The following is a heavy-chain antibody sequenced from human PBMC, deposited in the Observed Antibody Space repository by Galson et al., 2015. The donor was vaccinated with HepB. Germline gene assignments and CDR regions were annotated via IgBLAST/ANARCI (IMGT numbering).Heavy chain of an antibody. CDR3: TRAREILWFRESTPGDYYSYMDV. V-gene: IGHV3-49*03. CDR2: IRSKSYGGTT. J-gene: IGHJ6*03. D-gene: IGHD3-10*01. CDR1: GFSFGDYG. Sequence: SLRLSCAGSGFSFGDYGVNWFRQAPGKGLEWVGIIRSKSYGGTTEYAASVEARFSISRDDSKSIAYLQMTSLKTEDSAVYFCTRAREILWFRESTPGDYYSYMDVWGKGTTVAVSS.